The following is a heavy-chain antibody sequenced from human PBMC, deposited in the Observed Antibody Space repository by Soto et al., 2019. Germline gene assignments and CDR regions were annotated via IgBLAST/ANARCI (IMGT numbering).Heavy chain of an antibody. J-gene: IGHJ5*02. CDR2: IIPIFGTA. CDR3: ARGLTSGSQNWFDP. Sequence: ASVKVSCKASGGTFSSYAISWVRQAPGQGLEWMGGIIPIFGTANYAQKFQGRVTITADESTSTAYMELSSLRSEDPAVYYCARGLTSGSQNWFDPWGQGTLVAVSS. V-gene: IGHV1-69*13. D-gene: IGHD3-10*01. CDR1: GGTFSSYA.